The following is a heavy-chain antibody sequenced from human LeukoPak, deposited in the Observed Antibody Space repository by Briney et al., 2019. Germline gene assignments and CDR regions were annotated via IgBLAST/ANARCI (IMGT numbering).Heavy chain of an antibody. CDR3: ARGHYDFSTGSYTGGFYYFDS. Sequence: SETLSLTVTLSGGSLGSMSFALAWIRQPPGKGLEWIVRINKVGSTSPNPSLKSRVSISVHTSKNQFSLKLSAVTAADTAMYYCARGHYDFSTGSYTGGFYYFDSWGQGTLVTVS. V-gene: IGHV4-39*01. D-gene: IGHD3-3*01. CDR1: GGSLGSMSFA. CDR2: INKVGST. J-gene: IGHJ4*02.